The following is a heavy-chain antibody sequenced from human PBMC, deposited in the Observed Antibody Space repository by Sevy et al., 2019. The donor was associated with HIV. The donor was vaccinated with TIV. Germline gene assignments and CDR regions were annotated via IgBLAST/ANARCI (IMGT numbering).Heavy chain of an antibody. V-gene: IGHV1-69*04. Sequence: ASVKVSCKASGGTVSSYAISWVRQAPGQGLEWMGRIIPILGIANYAQKFQGRVTITADKSTSTAYMELSSLRSEDTAVYYCAPGPFGVVIINWFDPWGQGTLVTVSS. J-gene: IGHJ5*02. CDR3: APGPFGVVIINWFDP. CDR2: IIPILGIA. CDR1: GGTVSSYA. D-gene: IGHD3-3*01.